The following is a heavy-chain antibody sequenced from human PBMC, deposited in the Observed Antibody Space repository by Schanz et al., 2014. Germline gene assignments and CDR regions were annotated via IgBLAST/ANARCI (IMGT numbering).Heavy chain of an antibody. CDR1: GFTVSSHY. J-gene: IGHJ6*02. D-gene: IGHD3-16*01. Sequence: VRLVESGGGLIQPGGSLRLSCAASGFTVSSHYMSWVRQAPGKGLEWIGEISYNGGANNPSLQGRVTISGDTSKKEVSLTLRSVTAADTAVYYCVVGDVGAHSYFYYGMEVWGQGTTVTVSS. V-gene: IGHV4-34*08. CDR2: ISYNGGA. CDR3: VVGDVGAHSYFYYGMEV.